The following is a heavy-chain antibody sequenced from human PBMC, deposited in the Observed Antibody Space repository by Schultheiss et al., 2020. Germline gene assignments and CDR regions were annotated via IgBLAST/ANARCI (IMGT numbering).Heavy chain of an antibody. CDR3: ARRRGAGTTWYYYYYMDV. J-gene: IGHJ6*03. V-gene: IGHV4-39*07. CDR2: IYYSGST. CDR1: GGSVSSGSYY. Sequence: SETLSLTCTVSGGSVSSGSYYWSWIRQPPGKGLEWIGSIYYSGSTNYNPSLRSRVTISVDTSKNQFSLKLSSVTAADTAVYYCARRRGAGTTWYYYYYMDVWGKGTTVTVS. D-gene: IGHD1-1*01.